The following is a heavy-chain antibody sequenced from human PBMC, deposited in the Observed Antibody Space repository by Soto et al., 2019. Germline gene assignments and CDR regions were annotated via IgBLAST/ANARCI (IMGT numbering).Heavy chain of an antibody. CDR1: GGTFSSYA. D-gene: IGHD2-21*02. J-gene: IGHJ4*02. CDR3: ASSAHPFCGGDCYSHFDY. Sequence: QVQLVQSGAEVKKPGSSVKVSCKASGGTFSSYAISWVRQAPGQGLEWMGGIIPIFGTANYAQKFQGRVTITADDSTSTAYMELSSLRSEYTAVYYCASSAHPFCGGDCYSHFDYWGQGTLVTVSS. CDR2: IIPIFGTA. V-gene: IGHV1-69*01.